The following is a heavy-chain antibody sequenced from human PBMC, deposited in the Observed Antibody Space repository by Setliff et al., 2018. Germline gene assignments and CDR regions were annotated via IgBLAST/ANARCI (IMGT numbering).Heavy chain of an antibody. J-gene: IGHJ5*02. D-gene: IGHD3-10*01. V-gene: IGHV1-24*01. CDR1: GYTLTELS. CDR3: GRCLNYGPATQA. Sequence: ASVKVSCKVSGYTLTELSRHWVRQAPGKGLEWMGGFDPEDGETIYAQKFQVRVTMTEDTSTDTAYMELSSPRSEDAAVYYCGRCLNYGPATQAWGQGTLVTVSS. CDR2: FDPEDGET.